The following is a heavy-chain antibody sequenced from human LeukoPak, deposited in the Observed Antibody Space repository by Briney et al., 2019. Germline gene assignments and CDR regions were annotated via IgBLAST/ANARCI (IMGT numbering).Heavy chain of an antibody. CDR2: IYFSGST. D-gene: IGHD4-23*01. J-gene: IGHJ3*02. V-gene: IGHV4-39*07. CDR1: GGSIDTSDYY. Sequence: SETLSLTCTISGGSIDTSDYYWGWIRQPPGKGLEWVGSIYFSGSTYYNPSLKSRVTISVDTSNNQFSLKLRSVTTADTAMYYCAREDSGNSDDCLDIWGQGTMVTVSS. CDR3: AREDSGNSDDCLDI.